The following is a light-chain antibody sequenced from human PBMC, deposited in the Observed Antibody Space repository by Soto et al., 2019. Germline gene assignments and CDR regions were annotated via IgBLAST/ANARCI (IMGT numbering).Light chain of an antibody. CDR2: RAS. CDR3: QQSYSAPRT. V-gene: IGKV1-39*01. CDR1: QSVTSF. J-gene: IGKJ1*01. Sequence: DIQMTQSPSSLSASVGDRVTITCRTSQSVTSFLNWYQQKPGEAPKLLIYRASTVQNGVPSRLSGSGYGADFALTISSLQPEDFATYYCQQSYSAPRTFGQGTKV.